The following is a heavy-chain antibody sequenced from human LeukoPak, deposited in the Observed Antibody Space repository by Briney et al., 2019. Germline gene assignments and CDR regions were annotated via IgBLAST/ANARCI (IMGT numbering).Heavy chain of an antibody. Sequence: GGSLRLSCAASGFSFSNYWMSWVRQAPGKGLVWVSRISTDGSSTAYADSVKGRFTISRDNAKNSLYLQMNSLGVEDTAVYYCKSGGAAPGRFDYWGQGVLVTVSS. J-gene: IGHJ4*02. CDR1: GFSFSNYW. CDR2: ISTDGSST. CDR3: KSGGAAPGRFDY. D-gene: IGHD6-13*01. V-gene: IGHV3-74*01.